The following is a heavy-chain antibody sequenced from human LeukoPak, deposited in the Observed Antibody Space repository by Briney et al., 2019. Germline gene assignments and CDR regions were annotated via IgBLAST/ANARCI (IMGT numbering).Heavy chain of an antibody. D-gene: IGHD1-26*01. J-gene: IGHJ4*02. Sequence: PSETLSLTCSVSGGSIGSSSNDYWTWIRQPPGKGLEWIGYIYYSGSTNYNPSLKSRVTISVDTSKNQFSLKLSSVTAADTAVYYCARDAGIEQGSYGRNDYFDYWGQGTLVTVSS. CDR3: ARDAGIEQGSYGRNDYFDY. CDR2: IYYSGST. CDR1: GGSIGSSSNDY. V-gene: IGHV4-61*01.